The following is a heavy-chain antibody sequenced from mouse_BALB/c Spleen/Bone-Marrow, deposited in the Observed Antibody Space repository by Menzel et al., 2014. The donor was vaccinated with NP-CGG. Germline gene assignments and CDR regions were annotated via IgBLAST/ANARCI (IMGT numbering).Heavy chain of an antibody. CDR2: INPGTGGP. CDR1: GYAFTYYL. CDR3: ARRPWFAY. V-gene: IGHV1-54*01. J-gene: IGHJ3*01. Sequence: QVQLQQSGAEQVRPGTSVKVSCKAAGYAFTYYLIDWIKQRPGQRPGQGLEWIGVINPGTGGPNYNEKFKGRATLTADNSSSTAYRQLSSLTSDDSAVYFCARRPWFAYWGQGTLVTVSA.